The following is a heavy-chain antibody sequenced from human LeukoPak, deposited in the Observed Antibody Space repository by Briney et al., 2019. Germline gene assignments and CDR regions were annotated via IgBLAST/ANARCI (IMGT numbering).Heavy chain of an antibody. D-gene: IGHD1-26*01. CDR1: GFTFSSYG. Sequence: GGSLRLSCAASGFTFSSYGMHCVRQAPGKGLEWVAVIWYGGSNKYYADSVKGRFTISRDNSKNTLYLQMNSLRAEDTAVYYCARDRVWEGELVDYWGQGTLVTASS. CDR3: ARDRVWEGELVDY. V-gene: IGHV3-33*08. J-gene: IGHJ4*02. CDR2: IWYGGSNK.